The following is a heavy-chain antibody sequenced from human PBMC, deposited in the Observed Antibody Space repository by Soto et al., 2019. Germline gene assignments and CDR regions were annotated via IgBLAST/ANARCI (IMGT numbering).Heavy chain of an antibody. CDR1: GFTFSSYA. V-gene: IGHV3-23*01. J-gene: IGHJ6*02. CDR2: IGESGTPT. Sequence: GGSLRLSCAASGFTFSSYAMKWVRQAPGKGLEWVSLIGESGTPTYYADSVKGRFTISRDNSGNTLFLEMYSLRAEDTAVYYCSRYIPGVRYYGIDGWGQRSTDTGSS. D-gene: IGHD2-2*01. CDR3: SRYIPGVRYYGIDG.